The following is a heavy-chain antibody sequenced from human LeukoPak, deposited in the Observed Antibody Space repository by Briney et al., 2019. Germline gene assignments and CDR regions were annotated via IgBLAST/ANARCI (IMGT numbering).Heavy chain of an antibody. V-gene: IGHV3-48*01. CDR2: ISSTGGTI. J-gene: IGHJ3*02. Sequence: GGSLRLSCAASGFTFSSYAMNWVRQAPGKGLEWVSFISSTGGTIYYADSVKGRFTVSRDNGKNSLLLEMNSLRAEDTALYYCARGYSRAAFDIWGQGTVVAVSS. CDR1: GFTFSSYA. CDR3: ARGYSRAAFDI. D-gene: IGHD2-15*01.